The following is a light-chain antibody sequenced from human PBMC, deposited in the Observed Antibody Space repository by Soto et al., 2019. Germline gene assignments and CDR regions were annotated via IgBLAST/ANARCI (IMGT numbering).Light chain of an antibody. Sequence: EIVLTRSPATLSLSPGERAXXXXRASQSINNYLAWYQQKPGQAPRLLIYDASNRATGVPARFSGSGSGTDFTLTINSLEPEDFAVYYCQQRSSWPNFGQGTRLEIK. J-gene: IGKJ5*01. CDR2: DAS. V-gene: IGKV3-11*01. CDR3: QQRSSWPN. CDR1: QSINNY.